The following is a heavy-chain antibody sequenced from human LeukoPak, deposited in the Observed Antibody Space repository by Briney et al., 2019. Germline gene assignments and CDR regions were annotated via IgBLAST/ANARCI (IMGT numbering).Heavy chain of an antibody. CDR3: ARRRCSSASCFFDY. CDR2: IKQDGSEK. J-gene: IGHJ4*02. D-gene: IGHD2-2*01. CDR1: GFTFSSYW. Sequence: GGSLRLSCAASGFTFSSYWMSCVRQAPGKGLEWVANIKQDGSEKYYVDSVKGRFTISRDNAKNSLYPQMNSLRAEDTAVYYCARRRCSSASCFFDYWGQGTLVTVSS. V-gene: IGHV3-7*01.